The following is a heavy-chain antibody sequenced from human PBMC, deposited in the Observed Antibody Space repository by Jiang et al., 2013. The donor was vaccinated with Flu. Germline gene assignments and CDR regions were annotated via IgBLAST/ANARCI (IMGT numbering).Heavy chain of an antibody. V-gene: IGHV1-46*03. D-gene: IGHD2-21*02. J-gene: IGHJ6*02. Sequence: CKASGYTFTSYYMHWVRQAPGQGLEWMGIINPSGGSTSYAQKFQGRVTMTRDTSTSTVYMELSSLRSEDTAVYYCAREGVLAYCGGDCYSDGMDVWGQGTTVTVSS. CDR2: INPSGGST. CDR3: AREGVLAYCGGDCYSDGMDV. CDR1: GYTFTSYY.